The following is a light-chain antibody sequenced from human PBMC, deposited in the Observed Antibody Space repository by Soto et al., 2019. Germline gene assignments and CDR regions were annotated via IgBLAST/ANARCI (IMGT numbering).Light chain of an antibody. J-gene: IGKJ4*01. CDR1: QGISSY. CDR2: AAS. V-gene: IGKV1-8*01. Sequence: IRIADCPFSISASTEDRVTITRRASQGISSYLAWYQQKPGKAPKLLIYAASTLQSGVPSRFSGSGSGTGFTLTISCLQSEDFATYYCQQYYSYPLTFGGGTKVDIK. CDR3: QQYYSYPLT.